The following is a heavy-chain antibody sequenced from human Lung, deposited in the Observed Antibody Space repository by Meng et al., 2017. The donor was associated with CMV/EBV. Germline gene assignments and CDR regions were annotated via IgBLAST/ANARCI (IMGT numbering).Heavy chain of an antibody. V-gene: IGHV3-30*02. CDR1: GFYFSDYG. CDR3: AKDVDPTRLIGEEAAFDI. J-gene: IGHJ3*02. CDR2: IHYDESDK. D-gene: IGHD7-27*01. Sequence: GGSLRLXCTASGFYFSDYGMHWVRQAPGKGLEWVTFIHYDESDKYYTDSVKGRFTISRDNSKKTLYLQMNSLRAEDTAVYYCAKDVDPTRLIGEEAAFDIWGQGTXVTVSS.